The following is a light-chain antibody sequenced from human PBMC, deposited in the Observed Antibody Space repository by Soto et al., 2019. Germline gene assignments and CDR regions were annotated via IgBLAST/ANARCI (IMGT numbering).Light chain of an antibody. J-gene: IGLJ3*02. Sequence: QSVLTQPPSVSGAPGQRVTISCTGSSSNIGAGYDVHWYQQLPVTAPKLLIYGNSNRPSGVPDRFSGSKPGTSASLAITGLQAEDEADYYCQSYDSSLTVVFGGGTKLTVL. V-gene: IGLV1-40*01. CDR3: QSYDSSLTVV. CDR2: GNS. CDR1: SSNIGAGYD.